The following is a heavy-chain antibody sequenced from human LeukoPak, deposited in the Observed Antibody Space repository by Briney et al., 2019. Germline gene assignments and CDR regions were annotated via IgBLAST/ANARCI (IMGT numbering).Heavy chain of an antibody. CDR1: GASITTYY. J-gene: IGHJ4*02. V-gene: IGHV4-59*01. CDR3: ARGYSSSWNYFDY. D-gene: IGHD6-13*01. Sequence: PSETLSLTCTVSGASITTYYWSWIRQSPGKGLEWIGYLFFNERTNYNPSLKSRVTISVDTSKKQFSLKLSSVTAADTAVYYCARGYSSSWNYFDYWGQGTLVTVSS. CDR2: LFFNERT.